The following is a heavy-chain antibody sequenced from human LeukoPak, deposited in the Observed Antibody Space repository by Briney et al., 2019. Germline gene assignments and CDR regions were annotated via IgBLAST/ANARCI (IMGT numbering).Heavy chain of an antibody. J-gene: IGHJ6*03. CDR2: IYYSGST. CDR1: GGSISSYY. D-gene: IGHD3-22*01. CDR3: VRSGPYYYDSSGRYYYYMDV. V-gene: IGHV4-59*01. Sequence: SETLSLTCTVSGGSISSYYWSWIRQPPGKGLEWIGYIYYSGSTNYNPSLKSRVTISVDTSKNQFSLKLSSVTAADTAVYYCVRSGPYYYDSSGRYYYYMDVWGKGTTVTVSS.